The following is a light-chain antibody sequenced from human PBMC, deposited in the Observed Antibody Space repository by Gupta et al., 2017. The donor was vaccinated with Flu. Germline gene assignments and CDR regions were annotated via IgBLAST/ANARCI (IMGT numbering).Light chain of an antibody. CDR1: QSVLYSSTNKNY. V-gene: IGKV4-1*01. J-gene: IGKJ2*03. CDR3: QQYYSTPYS. CDR2: WAS. Sequence: DIVMTQSPDSVAVSLGGRATINCKSSQSVLYSSTNKNYLAWFQQKPGQPPKLLISWASTRDSGVPDRFSGSGSETDFTLTISTLQAEDVAVYYCQQYYSTPYSFGQGTKLEIK.